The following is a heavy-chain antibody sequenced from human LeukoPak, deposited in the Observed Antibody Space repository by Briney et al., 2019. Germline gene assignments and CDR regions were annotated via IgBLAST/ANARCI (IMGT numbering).Heavy chain of an antibody. CDR1: GIAFSSDW. CDR2: FKTNSAT. D-gene: IGHD6-13*01. J-gene: IGHJ4*02. CDR3: TADLAAVGRGEFDY. V-gene: IGHV3-15*01. Sequence: NPGGSLRLSCAASGIAFSSDWMNWVRQAPGKGLEWIGHFKTNSATEYAAPVKGRFTISRDDSQNTLYLQMNSLKTEDTAVYYCTADLAAVGRGEFDYWGQGTLVTVSS.